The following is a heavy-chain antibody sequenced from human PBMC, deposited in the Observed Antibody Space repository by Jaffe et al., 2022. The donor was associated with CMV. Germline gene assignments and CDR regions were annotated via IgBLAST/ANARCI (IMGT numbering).Heavy chain of an antibody. CDR1: GFTFSSYS. V-gene: IGHV3-21*01. CDR3: AREKTYYDFWSGYYIQGGGRYYYGMDV. CDR2: ISSSSSYI. J-gene: IGHJ6*02. Sequence: EVQLVESGGGLVKPGGSLRLSCAASGFTFSSYSMNWVRQAPGKGLEWVSSISSSSSYIYYADSVKGRFTISRDNAKNSLYLQMNSLRAEDTAVYYCAREKTYYDFWSGYYIQGGGRYYYGMDVWGQGTTVTVSS. D-gene: IGHD3-3*01.